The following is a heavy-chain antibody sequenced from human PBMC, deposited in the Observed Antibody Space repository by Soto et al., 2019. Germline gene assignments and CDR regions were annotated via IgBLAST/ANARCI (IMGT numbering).Heavy chain of an antibody. V-gene: IGHV4-4*02. J-gene: IGHJ4*02. Sequence: QVQLQESGPGLVKPSGTLSLTCAVSGGSISSSNWWSWVRQPPGKGLEWIGEINHSGTANYNPSLKNRVTISMDKSNNQISLDLSSVTAADSAVYFCARHIAVTGTRGFDYWGQGTLVTVSS. CDR1: GGSISSSNW. D-gene: IGHD6-19*01. CDR2: INHSGTA. CDR3: ARHIAVTGTRGFDY.